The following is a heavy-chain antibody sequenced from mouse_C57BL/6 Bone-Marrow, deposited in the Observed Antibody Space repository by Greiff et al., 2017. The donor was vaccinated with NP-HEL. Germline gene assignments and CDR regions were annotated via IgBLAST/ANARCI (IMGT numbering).Heavy chain of an antibody. CDR3: ARRGFIYYYGRDYYAMDY. V-gene: IGHV1-55*01. D-gene: IGHD1-1*01. CDR2: IYPGSGST. J-gene: IGHJ4*01. Sequence: VQLQQPGAELVKPGASVKMSCKASGYTFTSYWITWVKQRPGQGLEWIGDIYPGSGSTNYNEKFKSKATLTVDTSSSTAYMQLSSRTSEDSAVYYCARRGFIYYYGRDYYAMDYWGQGTSVTVSS. CDR1: GYTFTSYW.